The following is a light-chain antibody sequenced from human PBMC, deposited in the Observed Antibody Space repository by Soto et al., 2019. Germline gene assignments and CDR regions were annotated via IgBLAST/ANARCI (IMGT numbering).Light chain of an antibody. CDR2: GAS. CDR3: QHYGSSPPEFT. V-gene: IGKV3-20*01. CDR1: QSVSSNY. J-gene: IGKJ3*01. Sequence: EIVLTQSPGTLSLSPGERATLSCRARQSVSSNYLAWYQQRPGQAPRLLIFGASYRAAGIPDRFSGSGSGTDFILTISRLEPEDFAVYYCQHYGSSPPEFTFGPGTKVDSK.